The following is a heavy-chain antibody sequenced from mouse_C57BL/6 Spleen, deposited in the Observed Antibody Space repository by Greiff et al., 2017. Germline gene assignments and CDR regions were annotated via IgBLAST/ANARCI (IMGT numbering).Heavy chain of an antibody. V-gene: IGHV1-64*01. CDR3: ARESRYSSFDY. CDR1: GSTFTSYW. Sequence: QVQLQQPGAELVKPGASVKLSCKASGSTFTSYWMHWVKQRPGQGLEWIGMIHPNSGSTNYNEKFKSKATLTVDKSSSTAYMQLSSLTSEDSAVYYCARESRYSSFDYWGQGTTLTVSS. CDR2: IHPNSGST. J-gene: IGHJ2*01.